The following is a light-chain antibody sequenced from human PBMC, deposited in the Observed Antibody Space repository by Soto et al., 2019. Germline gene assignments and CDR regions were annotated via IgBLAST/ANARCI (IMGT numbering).Light chain of an antibody. CDR1: SSNIGAGYD. J-gene: IGLJ2*01. Sequence: QSVLTQPPSVSGAPGQRVTISCTGSSSNIGAGYDVHWYQQLPGTAPKLLIYGNSNRPSGVPDRVSGSKSGTSASLAITGLQADDEADYYCQSYDSSLSAYVVFVGGTKLTVL. V-gene: IGLV1-40*01. CDR3: QSYDSSLSAYVV. CDR2: GNS.